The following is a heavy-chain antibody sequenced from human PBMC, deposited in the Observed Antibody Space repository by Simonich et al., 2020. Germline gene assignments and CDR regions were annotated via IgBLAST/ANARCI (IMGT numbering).Heavy chain of an antibody. V-gene: IGHV3-74*01. CDR3: ARNRLDY. CDR1: GFTFSRYW. Sequence: EVQLVESGGGLVQPGGSLRLSCAASGFTFSRYWMQCVLQAPGKGRWWVSRINSNGSITSYADSVKVRFTISRDNAKNTLYLQMNSLRAEDTAVYYCARNRLDYWGQGTLVTVSS. CDR2: INSNGSIT. J-gene: IGHJ4*02.